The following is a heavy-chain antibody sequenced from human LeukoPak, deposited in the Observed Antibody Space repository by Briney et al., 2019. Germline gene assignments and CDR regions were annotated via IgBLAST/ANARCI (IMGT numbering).Heavy chain of an antibody. Sequence: ASVKVSCKASGYTFTSYGISWVRQAPGQGLEWMGWISAYNGNTNYAQKLQGRVTRTTDTSTSTAYMELRSLRSDDTAVYYCARDWPIYYYYGMDVWGQGTTVTVSS. CDR2: ISAYNGNT. CDR1: GYTFTSYG. V-gene: IGHV1-18*01. J-gene: IGHJ6*02. CDR3: ARDWPIYYYYGMDV.